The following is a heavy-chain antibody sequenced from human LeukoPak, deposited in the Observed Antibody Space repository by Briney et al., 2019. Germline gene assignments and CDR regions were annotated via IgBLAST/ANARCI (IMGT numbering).Heavy chain of an antibody. V-gene: IGHV5-51*01. CDR3: ARRFGGGSMDV. Sequence: GESLKISCKGSRYIFTSYWIGGWRQLPGKGRGGMGIIDPGDSDTRYSPSFQGQVTISADKSISTAYLQWNSLKASDTAMYYCARRFGGGSMDVWGQGTTVTVSS. CDR1: RYIFTSYW. CDR2: IDPGDSDT. D-gene: IGHD4-23*01. J-gene: IGHJ6*02.